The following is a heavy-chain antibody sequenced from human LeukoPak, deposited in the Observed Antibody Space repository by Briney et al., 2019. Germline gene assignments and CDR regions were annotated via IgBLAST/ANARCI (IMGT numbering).Heavy chain of an antibody. D-gene: IGHD6-19*01. CDR3: ARVDPFGSGEYYFDY. V-gene: IGHV3-13*01. CDR1: GFTFSSYD. CDR2: IGTAGDT. J-gene: IGHJ4*02. Sequence: PGGSLRLSCAASGFTFSSYDMHWVRQATGKGLEWVSAIGTAGDTYYPGSVKGRFTISRENAKHSLYLQMNSLRAGDTAVYYCARVDPFGSGEYYFDYWGQGTLVTVSS.